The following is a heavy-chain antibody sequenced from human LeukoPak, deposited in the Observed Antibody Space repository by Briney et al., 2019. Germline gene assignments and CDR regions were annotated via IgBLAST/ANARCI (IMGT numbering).Heavy chain of an antibody. Sequence: GGSLRLSCAASGFTFSGSAMHWVRQASGKGLEWVGRIRSKANSYATAYAASVKGRFTISRDDSKNTAYLQMNSLKTEGTAVYYCTTTDRYNPGYSYGTDIRTYYYYMDVWGKGTTVTVSS. D-gene: IGHD5-18*01. J-gene: IGHJ6*03. CDR2: IRSKANSYAT. CDR3: TTTDRYNPGYSYGTDIRTYYYYMDV. V-gene: IGHV3-73*01. CDR1: GFTFSGSA.